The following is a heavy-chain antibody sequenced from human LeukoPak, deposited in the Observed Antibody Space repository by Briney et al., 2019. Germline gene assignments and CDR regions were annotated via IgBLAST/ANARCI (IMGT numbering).Heavy chain of an antibody. V-gene: IGHV3-30*04. D-gene: IGHD6-19*01. CDR1: GFTFSSYA. CDR3: ARGGSSGWYVDV. Sequence: GGSLRLSCAASGFTFSSYAMHWVRQTPGKGLEWVGVISYDGSNKYYADSMKGRFTISRDNAKNSLYLQMNRLSVEDTAVYYCARGGSSGWYVDVWGKGTTVTVSS. J-gene: IGHJ6*04. CDR2: ISYDGSNK.